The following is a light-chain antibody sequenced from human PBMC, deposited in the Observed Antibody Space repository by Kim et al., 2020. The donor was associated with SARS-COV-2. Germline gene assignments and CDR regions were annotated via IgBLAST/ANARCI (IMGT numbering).Light chain of an antibody. CDR1: SSDVGGYNY. V-gene: IGLV2-8*01. CDR3: SSYAGSNNPYV. J-gene: IGLJ1*01. Sequence: QSVTLPCNGTSSDVGGYNYVSWYQQHPGKAPKLMIYEGSKRPSGVPDRFSGSKSGNTASLTVSGLQAEDEADYYCSSYAGSNNPYVFGTGTKVTVL. CDR2: EGS.